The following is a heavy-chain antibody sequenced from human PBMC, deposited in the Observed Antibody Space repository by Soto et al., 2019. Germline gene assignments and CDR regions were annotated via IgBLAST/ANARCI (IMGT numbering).Heavy chain of an antibody. CDR1: GGSISSGGYS. J-gene: IGHJ4*01. D-gene: IGHD3-22*01. Sequence: TLSLTCAVSGGSISSGGYSWSWIRQPPGKGLEWIRYIYHSGSTYYNPSLKSRVTISVDRSKNQFSLKLSSVTAADTAVYYCARGERYYYDSSGYLFDYWGHGTLVTVSS. CDR2: IYHSGST. CDR3: ARGERYYYDSSGYLFDY. V-gene: IGHV4-30-2*01.